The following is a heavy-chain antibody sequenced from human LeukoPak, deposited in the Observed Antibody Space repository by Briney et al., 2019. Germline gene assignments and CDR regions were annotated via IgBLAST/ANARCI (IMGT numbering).Heavy chain of an antibody. CDR1: GGSFSGYY. Sequence: SETLSLTCAVYGGSFSGYYWSWIRQPPGKGLEWIGEINHSGSTNYNPSLKSRVTISVDTSKNQFSLKLSSVPAADTAVYYCARELGGSGSYYLEGLYYYYYYMDVWGKGTTVTISS. CDR3: ARELGGSGSYYLEGLYYYYYYMDV. J-gene: IGHJ6*03. D-gene: IGHD3-10*01. V-gene: IGHV4-34*01. CDR2: INHSGST.